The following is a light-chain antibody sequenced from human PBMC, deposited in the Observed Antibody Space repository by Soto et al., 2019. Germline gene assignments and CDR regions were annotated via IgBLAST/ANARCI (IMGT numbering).Light chain of an antibody. Sequence: QSVLTQPPSVSAAPGQKVTISCSGSSSNIGGNSVSWYQQLPGTAPKLLIYANTLRPSGVPDRFSASKSGTSASLTITGVQAEDEGDYYCHSFDDNVRAYLFGNGTKVTVL. CDR1: SSNIGGNS. J-gene: IGLJ1*01. CDR2: ANT. CDR3: HSFDDNVRAYL. V-gene: IGLV1-40*01.